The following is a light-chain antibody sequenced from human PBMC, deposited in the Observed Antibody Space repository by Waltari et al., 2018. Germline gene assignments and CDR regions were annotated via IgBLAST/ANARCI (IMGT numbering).Light chain of an antibody. J-gene: IGKJ2*01. Sequence: DTVMTQSPDSLTVSLGERATINCKSSQSVLNSHNNKNYLAWYQQKPGQPPKALIYWASARESGVPDRFSGSGSGTDFTLTISSLQAEDVAVYYCQQYYSTPYSFGQGTRVEIK. CDR2: WAS. V-gene: IGKV4-1*01. CDR3: QQYYSTPYS. CDR1: QSVLNSHNNKNY.